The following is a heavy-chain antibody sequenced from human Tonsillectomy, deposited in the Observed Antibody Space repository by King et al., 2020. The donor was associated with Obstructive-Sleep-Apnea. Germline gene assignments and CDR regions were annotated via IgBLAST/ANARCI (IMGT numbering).Heavy chain of an antibody. CDR3: ARGSGAADVNWFDP. D-gene: IGHD6-13*01. J-gene: IGHJ5*02. CDR1: GGSFSDYY. CDR2: INHSGST. Sequence: VQLQQWGAGLLKPSETLSLTCGVYGGSFSDYYWSWTRQPPGKGLEWIGEINHSGSTNYNPSLKSRVTISVDMSKNQFSLKLTSVTAADTAVYYCARGSGAADVNWFDPWGQGALVTVSS. V-gene: IGHV4-34*01.